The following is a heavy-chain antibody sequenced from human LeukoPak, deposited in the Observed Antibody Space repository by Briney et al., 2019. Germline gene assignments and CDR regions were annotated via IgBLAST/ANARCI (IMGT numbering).Heavy chain of an antibody. V-gene: IGHV4-39*01. CDR2: IYYSGST. D-gene: IGHD3-16*02. CDR3: VHYDYVWGSYRYPFDY. CDR1: GGSISSSSYY. Sequence: PSETLSLTCTASGGSISSSSYYWGWIRQPPGKGLEWIGSIYYSGSTYYNPSLKSRVTISVDTSKNQFSLKLSSVTAADTAVYYRVHYDYVWGSYRYPFDYWGQGTLVTVSS. J-gene: IGHJ4*02.